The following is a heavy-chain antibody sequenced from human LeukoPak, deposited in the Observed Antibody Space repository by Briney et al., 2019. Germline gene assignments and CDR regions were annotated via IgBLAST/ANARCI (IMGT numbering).Heavy chain of an antibody. Sequence: GGSLRLSCAASGFTFSSYSMNWVRQAPGKGLEWVSFISSSTSYISYADSVKGRFTISRDNAKSSLWLQMNSLRAEDTAVYYCAKDVSKSRYHYHGMDVWGQGTTVTVSS. CDR1: GFTFSSYS. J-gene: IGHJ6*02. V-gene: IGHV3-21*01. D-gene: IGHD2-2*01. CDR3: AKDVSKSRYHYHGMDV. CDR2: ISSSTSYI.